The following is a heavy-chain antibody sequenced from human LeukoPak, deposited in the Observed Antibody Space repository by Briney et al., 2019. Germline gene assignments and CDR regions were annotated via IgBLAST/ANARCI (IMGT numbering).Heavy chain of an antibody. CDR3: ARGGQLVGGFDH. CDR2: INPSGGST. CDR1: GYTFTYRY. D-gene: IGHD6-6*01. V-gene: IGHV1-46*01. J-gene: IGHJ4*02. Sequence: ASVKVSCKASGYTFTYRYLHWVRQAPGQGLEWMGIINPSGGSTSYAQKFQGRVTMTRDKSTNTVYIELSSLRSEDTAVYYCARGGQLVGGFDHWGQGTLVTVSS.